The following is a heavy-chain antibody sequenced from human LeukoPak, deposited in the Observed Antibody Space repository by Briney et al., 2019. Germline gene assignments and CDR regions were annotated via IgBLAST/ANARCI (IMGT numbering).Heavy chain of an antibody. CDR1: GFTFSSYA. Sequence: GGSLRLSCAASGFTFSSYAMSWVRQAPGKGLEWVSAISGSGGSTYYADSVKGRFTISRDNSKNTLYLQMNSLRAEDTAVYYCARMRWLHPYYLDYWGQGTLVTVSS. CDR2: ISGSGGST. J-gene: IGHJ4*02. D-gene: IGHD5-24*01. CDR3: ARMRWLHPYYLDY. V-gene: IGHV3-23*01.